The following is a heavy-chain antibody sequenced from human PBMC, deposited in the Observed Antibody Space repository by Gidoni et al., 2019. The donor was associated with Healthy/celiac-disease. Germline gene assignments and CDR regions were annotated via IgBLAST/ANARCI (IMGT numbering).Heavy chain of an antibody. J-gene: IGHJ6*02. CDR1: GCTLSSYA. V-gene: IGHV3-23*01. CDR2: ISGSGGST. Sequence: EVQLLESGGGLVQRGGSLRLSCAASGCTLSSYAMRWVRQAPGKGLEWVSSISGSGGSTYYADSVKGRFTISRDNSKNTLYLQMNSLRAEDTAVYYCARGIYGGSPIRPNDYYYGMDVWGQGTTVTVSS. D-gene: IGHD2-15*01. CDR3: ARGIYGGSPIRPNDYYYGMDV.